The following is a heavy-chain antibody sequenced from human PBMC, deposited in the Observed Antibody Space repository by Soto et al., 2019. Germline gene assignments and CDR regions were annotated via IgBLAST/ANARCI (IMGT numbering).Heavy chain of an antibody. D-gene: IGHD3-10*01. Sequence: QVQLVQSGAEVKEPGDSVRVSCEASGYTFTAYYIHWVRQAPGQGLEWMGWISPKFGDTTYAQDFQGRVSMTRDMSISTVYMELSRLTADDTAIYYCARNMAYYYGPGSGNGHGFWGQGTTVTVFS. CDR3: ARNMAYYYGPGSGNGHGF. CDR1: GYTFTAYY. J-gene: IGHJ6*02. CDR2: ISPKFGDT. V-gene: IGHV1-2*02.